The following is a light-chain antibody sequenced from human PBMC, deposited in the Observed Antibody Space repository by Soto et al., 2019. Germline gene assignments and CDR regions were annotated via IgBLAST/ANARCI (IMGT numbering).Light chain of an antibody. CDR2: GSS. Sequence: EVVLTQSPGTPSLSPGERATLSCRASQSVSNNYFAWYQQKPGQAPRLLIFGSSDRATGIPDRFSGSGSGTDFTLTISRLEPEHFAVYYCQQYGSSPPYTFGQGTKLEIK. V-gene: IGKV3-20*01. CDR1: QSVSNNY. CDR3: QQYGSSPPYT. J-gene: IGKJ2*01.